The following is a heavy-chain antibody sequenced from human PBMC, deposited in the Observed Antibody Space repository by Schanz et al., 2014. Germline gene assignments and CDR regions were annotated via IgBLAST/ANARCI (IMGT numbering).Heavy chain of an antibody. Sequence: EVQLVESGGGLIQPGGSLRLSCAASGFTVSGNYMSWVRQAPGKGLEWVSVIYGGGITYYADSVKGRFTISRDSSRNTLYLQMNSLRAEDTAVYYCASLYDREYFDYWGQGTLVTVSS. V-gene: IGHV3-66*01. D-gene: IGHD2-8*01. CDR1: GFTVSGNY. CDR3: ASLYDREYFDY. J-gene: IGHJ4*02. CDR2: IYGGGIT.